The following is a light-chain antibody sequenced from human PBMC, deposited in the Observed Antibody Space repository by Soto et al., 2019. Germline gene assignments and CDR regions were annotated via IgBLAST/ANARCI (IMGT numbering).Light chain of an antibody. CDR2: SAS. J-gene: IGKJ4*01. Sequence: PGERATLSCRASQTIHYTYLTWYQQKPGQPPRLLIYSASSRHTGIPDRFSGSGSGTDFTLTISRLEPEDFAVYYCQHYGSSPSLTFGVGTKVEIK. V-gene: IGKV3-20*01. CDR3: QHYGSSPSLT. CDR1: QTIHYTY.